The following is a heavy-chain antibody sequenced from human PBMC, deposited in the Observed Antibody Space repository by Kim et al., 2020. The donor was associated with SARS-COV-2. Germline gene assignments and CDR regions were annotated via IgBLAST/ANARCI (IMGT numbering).Heavy chain of an antibody. CDR3: ARGSVRRAIVVVITTFAGWFDP. D-gene: IGHD3-22*01. CDR2: MNPNSGNT. Sequence: ASVKVSCKASGYTFTSYDINWVRQATGQGLDWMGWMNPNSGNTGYAQKFQGRVTMTRNTSISTAYMELSSLRSEDTAVYYCARGSVRRAIVVVITTFAGWFDPWGQGTLVTVSS. J-gene: IGHJ5*02. V-gene: IGHV1-8*01. CDR1: GYTFTSYD.